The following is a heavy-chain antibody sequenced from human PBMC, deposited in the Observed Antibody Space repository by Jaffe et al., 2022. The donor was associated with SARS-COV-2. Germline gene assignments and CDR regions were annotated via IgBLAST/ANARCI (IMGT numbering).Heavy chain of an antibody. CDR1: GFTFSSYD. V-gene: IGHV3-13*05. J-gene: IGHJ4*02. CDR3: ARGSSGWYVGPYLYFDY. Sequence: EVQLVESGGGLVQPGGSLRLSCAASGFTFSSYDMHWVRQATGKGLEWVSAIGTAGDPYYPGSVKGRFTISRENAKNSLYLQMNSLRAGDTAVYYCARGSSGWYVGPYLYFDYWGQGTLVTVSS. D-gene: IGHD6-19*01. CDR2: IGTAGDP.